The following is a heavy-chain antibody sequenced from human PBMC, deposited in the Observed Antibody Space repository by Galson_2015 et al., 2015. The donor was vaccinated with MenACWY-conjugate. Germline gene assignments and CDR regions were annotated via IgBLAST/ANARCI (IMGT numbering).Heavy chain of an antibody. CDR1: GDSITSYY. D-gene: IGHD1-26*01. Sequence: QVQLQESGPGLVKPSETLSLTCTVSGDSITSYYWNWIRQPPGKGLEWIGYKFHSENAHYNPSLKSRATISVDTSTNQFSLMLTSVTAADTAVYYCASGGSHPRRFLNWLDPRGHGTLVTVSS. J-gene: IGHJ5*02. CDR2: KFHSENA. V-gene: IGHV4-59*01. CDR3: ASGGSHPRRFLNWLDP.